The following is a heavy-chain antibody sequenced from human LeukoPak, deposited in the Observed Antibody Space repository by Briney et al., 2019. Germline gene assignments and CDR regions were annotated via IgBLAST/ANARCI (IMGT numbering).Heavy chain of an antibody. Sequence: PGGSLRLSCAASGFTFSSYAMSWIRQPPGKGLEWIGEINHSGSTNYNPSLKSRVTTSVDTSKNQFSLKLSSVTAADTAVYYCARRGRYSSSSYYYYYYYMDVWGKGTTVTVSS. CDR2: INHSGST. CDR1: GFTFSSYA. J-gene: IGHJ6*03. CDR3: ARRGRYSSSSYYYYYYYMDV. D-gene: IGHD6-6*01. V-gene: IGHV4-34*01.